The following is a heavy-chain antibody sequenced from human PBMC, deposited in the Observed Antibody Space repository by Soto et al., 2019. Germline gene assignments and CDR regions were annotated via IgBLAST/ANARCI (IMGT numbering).Heavy chain of an antibody. CDR1: GGSISSYY. V-gene: IGHV4-59*01. D-gene: IGHD3-10*01. CDR3: ARVWGYYFDY. Sequence: QVQLQESGPGLVKPSETLSLTCTVSGGSISSYYWSWIRQPPGKGLEWIGYIYYSGSTNYNPSLNIRVTISVDTSKNQFSLKLSSVTAADTAVYYCARVWGYYFDYWGQGTLVTVSS. CDR2: IYYSGST. J-gene: IGHJ4*02.